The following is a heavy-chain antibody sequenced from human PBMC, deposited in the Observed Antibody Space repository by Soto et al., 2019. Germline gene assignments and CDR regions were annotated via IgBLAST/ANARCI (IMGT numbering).Heavy chain of an antibody. D-gene: IGHD5-12*01. J-gene: IGHJ6*02. CDR2: INPNSGGT. CDR1: GDTFTSYY. CDR3: ARDQSGYDIYGMDV. Sequence: GASVKVSCKAPGDTFTSYYLNWVRQAPGQGLEWMGWINPNSGGTNYAQKFQGWVTMTRDTSISTAYMELSRLRSDDTAVYYCARDQSGYDIYGMDVWGQGTTVTVSS. V-gene: IGHV1-2*04.